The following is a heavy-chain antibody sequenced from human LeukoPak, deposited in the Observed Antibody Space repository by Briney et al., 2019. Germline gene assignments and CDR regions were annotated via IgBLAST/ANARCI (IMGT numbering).Heavy chain of an antibody. D-gene: IGHD2-15*01. J-gene: IGHJ4*02. Sequence: GASVKVSCKASGYTFTSSDINWVRQATGHGLEWMGWRNPNSGNTGYAQKFQGRVTMTRNTSISTAYMELSSLRSEDTAVYYCARGPRYCSGGSCYPRFGYWGQGTLVTVSS. CDR1: GYTFTSSD. V-gene: IGHV1-8*01. CDR3: ARGPRYCSGGSCYPRFGY. CDR2: RNPNSGNT.